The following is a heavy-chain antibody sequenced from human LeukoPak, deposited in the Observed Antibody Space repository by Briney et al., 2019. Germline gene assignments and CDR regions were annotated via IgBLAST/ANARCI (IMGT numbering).Heavy chain of an antibody. D-gene: IGHD2-2*01. V-gene: IGHV3-23*01. CDR3: AKAPIVVVPAATRSDY. CDR2: ISGSGGST. Sequence: GGSLRLSCAASGFTFSSYAMSWVRQAPGKGLEWVSAISGSGGSTYYADSVKGRFTISRDNSKNTLYLQMNSLRAKDTAVYYCAKAPIVVVPAATRSDYWGQGTLVTVSS. J-gene: IGHJ4*02. CDR1: GFTFSSYA.